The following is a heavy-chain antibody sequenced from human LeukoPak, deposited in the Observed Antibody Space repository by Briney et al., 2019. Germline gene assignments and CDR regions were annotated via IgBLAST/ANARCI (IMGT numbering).Heavy chain of an antibody. J-gene: IGHJ6*03. D-gene: IGHD3-10*01. CDR3: ARRRIHYYGSGSYFRGLMGV. Sequence: SGTLSLTCAVSGGSISSSNWWSWVRQPPGKGLEWIGEINHSGSTNYNPSLKSRVTISVDTSKNQFSLKLSSVTAADTAVYYCARRRIHYYGSGSYFRGLMGVWGKGTTVTISS. CDR2: INHSGST. V-gene: IGHV4-4*02. CDR1: GGSISSSNW.